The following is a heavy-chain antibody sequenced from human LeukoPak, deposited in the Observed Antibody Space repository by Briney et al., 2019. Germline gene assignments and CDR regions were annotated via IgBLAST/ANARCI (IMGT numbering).Heavy chain of an antibody. CDR2: ISGGGGST. CDR3: AKRVYDSSGYYFGYYFDY. V-gene: IGHV3-23*01. J-gene: IGHJ4*02. D-gene: IGHD3-22*01. Sequence: GGSLRLSCAASGFTFSSYAMSWVRQAPGKGLEWVSAISGGGGSTYYADSVKGRFTISRDNSKNTLYLQMNSLRAEDTAVYYCAKRVYDSSGYYFGYYFDYWGQGTLVTVSS. CDR1: GFTFSSYA.